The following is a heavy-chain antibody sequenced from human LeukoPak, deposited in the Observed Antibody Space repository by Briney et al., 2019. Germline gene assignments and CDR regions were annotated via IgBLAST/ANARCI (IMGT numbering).Heavy chain of an antibody. D-gene: IGHD3-3*01. CDR2: IKTDGSQK. Sequence: GGSLRLSCAASEFTFSNYWMTWVRQAPGKGLEWVANIKTDGSQKYYVDSVKGRFNISRDNAKNSLYLQMNSLRVDDTATYYCARGLLEWLRLETYYFDYWGQGSQVTVSS. V-gene: IGHV3-7*01. CDR3: ARGLLEWLRLETYYFDY. J-gene: IGHJ4*02. CDR1: EFTFSNYW.